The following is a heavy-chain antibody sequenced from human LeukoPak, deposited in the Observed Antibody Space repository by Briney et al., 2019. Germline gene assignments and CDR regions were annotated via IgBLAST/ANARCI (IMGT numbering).Heavy chain of an antibody. CDR3: AKDSFYDRYYFDY. CDR2: ISGSGGST. J-gene: IGHJ4*02. V-gene: IGHV3-23*01. Sequence: GGSLRLSCAASGFTFGNNGMSWVRQAPGKGLEWVSAISGSGGSTYYADSVKGRFTISRDNSKNTLYLQMNSLRAEDTAVYYCAKDSFYDRYYFDYWGQGTLVTVSS. CDR1: GFTFGNNG. D-gene: IGHD3-3*01.